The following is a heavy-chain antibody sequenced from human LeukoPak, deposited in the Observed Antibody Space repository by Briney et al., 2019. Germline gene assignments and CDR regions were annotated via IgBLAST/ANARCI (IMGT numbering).Heavy chain of an antibody. Sequence: ASVKVSCKASGYTFTSYGISWVRQAPGQGLEWMGWISAYNGITNYAQKLQGRVTMTTDTSTSTAYMELRSLRSDDTAVYYCARADWNLEGYYFDYWGQGTLVTVSS. D-gene: IGHD1-7*01. V-gene: IGHV1-18*01. CDR2: ISAYNGIT. CDR1: GYTFTSYG. CDR3: ARADWNLEGYYFDY. J-gene: IGHJ4*02.